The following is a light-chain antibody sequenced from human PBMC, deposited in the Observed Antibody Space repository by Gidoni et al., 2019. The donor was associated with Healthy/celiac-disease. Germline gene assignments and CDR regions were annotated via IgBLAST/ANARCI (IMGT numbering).Light chain of an antibody. Sequence: EIVLTQSPCTLPLSPGERATLSCRASQSVSSSYLAWYQQKPGQAPRLLIDGASSRATGIPDRFSGSGSGTDFTLTISRLEPEDFAVYYCQQYGSSPPYTFGQGTKLEIK. J-gene: IGKJ2*01. CDR2: GAS. CDR3: QQYGSSPPYT. V-gene: IGKV3-20*01. CDR1: QSVSSSY.